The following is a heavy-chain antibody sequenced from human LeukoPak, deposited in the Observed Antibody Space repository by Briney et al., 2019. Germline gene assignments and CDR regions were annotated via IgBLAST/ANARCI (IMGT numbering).Heavy chain of an antibody. CDR3: ATETNGRHYDY. D-gene: IGHD1-14*01. V-gene: IGHV3-21*06. Sequence: GGSLRLSCTASGLTFSTSGFNWVRQAPRKGLEWVASIGPTGSDRYHADSIKGRFTISRDNANDFLYLHMNSLRAEDTAVYYCATETNGRHYDYWGQGTLLTVSP. J-gene: IGHJ4*02. CDR2: IGPTGSDR. CDR1: GLTFSTSG.